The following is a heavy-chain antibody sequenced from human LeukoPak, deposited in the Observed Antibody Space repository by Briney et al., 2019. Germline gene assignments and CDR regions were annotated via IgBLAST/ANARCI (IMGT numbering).Heavy chain of an antibody. Sequence: SETLSLTCAVYGGSFSGYYWSWIRQPPGKGLEWIGEINHSGSTNYNPSLKSRVTISVDTSKNQFSLKLSSVTAADTAVYYCAGSSLYFDCWGQGTLVTVSS. CDR3: AGSSLYFDC. J-gene: IGHJ4*02. D-gene: IGHD6-6*01. V-gene: IGHV4-34*01. CDR2: INHSGST. CDR1: GGSFSGYY.